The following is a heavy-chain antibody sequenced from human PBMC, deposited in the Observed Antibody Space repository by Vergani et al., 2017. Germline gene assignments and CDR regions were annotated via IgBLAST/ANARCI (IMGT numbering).Heavy chain of an antibody. CDR2: IHTGGST. Sequence: QVKLQESGPGLLKPSQTLSLTCTVSGESIRSGSHYWSWIRQPAGKGPEWIGHIHTGGSTDLNPSFKSRVYISVDTSKSQFSLKLNSVTVADTAVYYWARSRPYCTSGSCPASWGQGTLVTVSS. CDR1: GESIRSGSHY. J-gene: IGHJ4*02. CDR3: ARSRPYCTSGSCPAS. D-gene: IGHD2-15*01. V-gene: IGHV4-61*02.